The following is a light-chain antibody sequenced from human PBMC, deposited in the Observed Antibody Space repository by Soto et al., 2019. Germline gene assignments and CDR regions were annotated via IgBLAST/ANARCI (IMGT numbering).Light chain of an antibody. CDR2: GAS. Sequence: EIVLTQYPATLSLSPGERATLSCRASQSVRNFLAWYQQKPGQAPRLLIYGASNRATGIPDRFSGSGSGTDFTLTISRLEPEDFAVYYCQQYGSSGTFGQGTKVDI. CDR1: QSVRNF. J-gene: IGKJ1*01. CDR3: QQYGSSGT. V-gene: IGKV3-20*01.